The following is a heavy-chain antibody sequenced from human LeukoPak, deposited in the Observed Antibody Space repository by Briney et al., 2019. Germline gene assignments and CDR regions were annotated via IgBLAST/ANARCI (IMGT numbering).Heavy chain of an antibody. Sequence: GKSLRLSCAASGFIFNSYGMHWVRQAPGKGLEWVAVTWYDGNKRYHAESVKGRFTISRDNSKNTLYLQVISLRAEDTAVYYCARGPSIAARYDAFDIWGQGTMVTVSS. CDR2: TWYDGNKR. D-gene: IGHD6-6*01. CDR3: ARGPSIAARYDAFDI. J-gene: IGHJ3*02. CDR1: GFIFNSYG. V-gene: IGHV3-33*01.